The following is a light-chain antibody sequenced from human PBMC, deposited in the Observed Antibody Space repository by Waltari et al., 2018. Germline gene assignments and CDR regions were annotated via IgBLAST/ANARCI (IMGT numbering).Light chain of an antibody. V-gene: IGLV2-14*03. CDR2: DVS. Sequence: QSVVTQPASVSASPGQSISLSCTGTSHDIGSNDYVPWYQQHPGRAPRLVIYDVSFRPSGVSIRFSGSKSGNTASLTISGLQAEDEALYYCSSYTLTNPVVFGGGTKLTVL. CDR1: SHDIGSNDY. CDR3: SSYTLTNPVV. J-gene: IGLJ2*01.